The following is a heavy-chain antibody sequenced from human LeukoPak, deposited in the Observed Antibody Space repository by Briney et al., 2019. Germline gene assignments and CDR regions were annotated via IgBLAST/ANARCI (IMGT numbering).Heavy chain of an antibody. CDR2: IYPGDSDT. V-gene: IGHV5-51*01. CDR3: ARGHGGSGSYPPFMDV. D-gene: IGHD3-10*01. J-gene: IGHJ6*02. CDR1: GYSFTSYW. Sequence: GESLKISCKGSGYSFTSYWIGWVRQMPGKGLEWMGIIYPGDSDTRYSPSFQGQVTISADKSITTAYLQWSSLKASDTAMYYCARGHGGSGSYPPFMDVWGQGTTVTVSS.